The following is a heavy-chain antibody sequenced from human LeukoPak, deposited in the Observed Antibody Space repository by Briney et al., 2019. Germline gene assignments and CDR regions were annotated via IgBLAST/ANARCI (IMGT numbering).Heavy chain of an antibody. CDR2: FDPEDGET. V-gene: IGHV1-24*01. CDR1: GYTLTELS. J-gene: IGHJ5*02. D-gene: IGHD3-22*01. CDR3: ARVSTMIVVVTNNWFDP. Sequence: ASVKVSCKVSGYTLTELSMHWVRQAPGKGLEWMGGFDPEDGETIYAQKFQGWVTMTRDTSISTAYMELSRLRSDDTAVYYCARVSTMIVVVTNNWFDPWGQGTLVTVSS.